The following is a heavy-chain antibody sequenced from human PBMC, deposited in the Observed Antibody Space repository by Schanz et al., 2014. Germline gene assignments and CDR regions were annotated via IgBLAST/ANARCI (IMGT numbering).Heavy chain of an antibody. V-gene: IGHV4-4*07. CDR3: ARGNDIQVWSLDY. D-gene: IGHD5-18*01. J-gene: IGHJ4*02. CDR2: IYTSGAT. Sequence: QLELQESGPGLVKPSETLSLTCTVSGDSISSYSWSWIRRPAGKGLEWIGRIYTSGATNYNPSLKSRLPMSVDTSKNQVSLKLRSVTAADTAVYYCARGNDIQVWSLDYWGQGTLVTVSS. CDR1: GDSISSYS.